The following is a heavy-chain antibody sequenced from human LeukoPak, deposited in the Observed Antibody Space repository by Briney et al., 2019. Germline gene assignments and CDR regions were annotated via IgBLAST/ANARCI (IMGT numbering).Heavy chain of an antibody. V-gene: IGHV5-51*01. Sequence: GESLKISCKGSGYIFTSYWIGWVRQMPGKGLEWMGVIYPGDSDTRYSPSFQGQVAISVDKSISTAYLQWSSLKASDTAMYYCASVYSSGPGGLDIWGQGTMVTVSS. CDR2: IYPGDSDT. CDR3: ASVYSSGPGGLDI. D-gene: IGHD6-19*01. CDR1: GYIFTSYW. J-gene: IGHJ3*02.